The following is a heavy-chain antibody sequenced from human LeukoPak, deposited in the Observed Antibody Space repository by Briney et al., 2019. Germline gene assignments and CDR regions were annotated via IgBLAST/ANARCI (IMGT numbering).Heavy chain of an antibody. V-gene: IGHV4-34*01. Sequence: SETLSLTCTVYGGSFSGFYWTWIRQTTGKGLEWIGEINYTGSTNYNPSLKSRVTISIDTSKNQFSLKLKSVTAADTAVYFCARGSESSGFPYFFDYWGQGSLVTVSP. CDR3: ARGSESSGFPYFFDY. CDR1: GGSFSGFY. D-gene: IGHD3-22*01. J-gene: IGHJ4*02. CDR2: INYTGST.